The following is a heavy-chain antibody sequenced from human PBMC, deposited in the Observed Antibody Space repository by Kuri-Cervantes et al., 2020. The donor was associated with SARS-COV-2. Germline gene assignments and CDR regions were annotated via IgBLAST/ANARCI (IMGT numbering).Heavy chain of an antibody. Sequence: GGSLRLSCAASGFNFATYGMHWVRQAPGKGLEWVAFIRYDGSNKYYADSVKGRFTISRDNSKNTLYLQMNSLRAEDTAVYYCAKDGLRVVEEWLPFDYWGQGTLVTVSS. CDR3: AKDGLRVVEEWLPFDY. CDR1: GFNFATYG. CDR2: IRYDGSNK. V-gene: IGHV3-30*02. J-gene: IGHJ4*02. D-gene: IGHD3-3*01.